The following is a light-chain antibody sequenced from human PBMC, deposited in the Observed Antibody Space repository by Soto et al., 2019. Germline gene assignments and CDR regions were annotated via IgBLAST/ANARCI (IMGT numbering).Light chain of an antibody. Sequence: EIVMTQSPATLSVSPGERATLSCRASQSVSSNLAWYQQKPGQAPRLLIYAASTRATGIPARFSGSGSGTDFTLTISSLQSEDFAVYYCQQYNNWPITFGKGTRVEIK. CDR1: QSVSSN. CDR3: QQYNNWPIT. V-gene: IGKV3-15*01. CDR2: AAS. J-gene: IGKJ5*01.